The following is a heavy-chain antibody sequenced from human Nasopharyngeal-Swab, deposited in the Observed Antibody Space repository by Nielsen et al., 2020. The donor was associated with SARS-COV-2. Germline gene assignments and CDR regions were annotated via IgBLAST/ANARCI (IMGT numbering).Heavy chain of an antibody. J-gene: IGHJ4*02. CDR3: ARGPVPVAGPGQGDY. Sequence: ASVKVSCKASGYTFTSYAMNWVRQAPGQGLEWMGWINTNTGNPTYAQGFTGRFVFSLDTSVSTAYLQISSLEAEDTAVYYCARGPVPVAGPGQGDYWGQGTLVTVSS. D-gene: IGHD6-19*01. CDR1: GYTFTSYA. CDR2: INTNTGNP. V-gene: IGHV7-4-1*02.